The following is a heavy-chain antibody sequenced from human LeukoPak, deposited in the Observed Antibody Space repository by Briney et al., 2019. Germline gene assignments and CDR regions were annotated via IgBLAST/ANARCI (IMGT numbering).Heavy chain of an antibody. CDR1: GFTVSTNY. J-gene: IGHJ4*02. CDR2: IYSAGTT. V-gene: IGHV3-66*01. D-gene: IGHD6-6*01. CDR3: ARGGYSRSSGPSFDY. Sequence: HPGGSLRLSCAASGFTVSTNYMTWVRQAPGKGLEWVSTIYSAGTTYYADSVRGRFSISRDNSRNTLYLQMNSLRAEDTAVYYCARGGYSRSSGPSFDYWGQGTLVTVSS.